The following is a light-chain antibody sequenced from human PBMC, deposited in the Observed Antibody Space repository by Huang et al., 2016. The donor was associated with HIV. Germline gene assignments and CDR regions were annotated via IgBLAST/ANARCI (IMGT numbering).Light chain of an antibody. CDR3: QQYYDTPLT. CDR2: WSS. J-gene: IGKJ3*01. Sequence: DIVMTQSPESLAVSLGERAAINCRSSQSILDSYNNKNYLAWYQQKPGQHPRLTIYWSSTRESGVPDRFLGTGSGTDFTLTISSLQAEDMAVYFCQQYYDTPLTFGPGTKVDIK. CDR1: QSILDSYNNKNY. V-gene: IGKV4-1*01.